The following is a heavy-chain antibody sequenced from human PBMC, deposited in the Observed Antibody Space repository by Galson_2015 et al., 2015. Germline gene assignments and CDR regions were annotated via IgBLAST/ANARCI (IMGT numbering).Heavy chain of an antibody. CDR1: GFTFSTYP. J-gene: IGHJ4*02. Sequence: SLRLSCAASGFTFSTYPMNWVRQAPGKGLEWVSSISGSSMIYYADSVKGRFTISRDNAKNSLYLQMNSLRDEDTAVYYCARRNSGNSFDYWGRGTLVTVSS. CDR3: ARRNSGNSFDY. D-gene: IGHD1-26*01. V-gene: IGHV3-69-1*01. CDR2: ISGSSMI.